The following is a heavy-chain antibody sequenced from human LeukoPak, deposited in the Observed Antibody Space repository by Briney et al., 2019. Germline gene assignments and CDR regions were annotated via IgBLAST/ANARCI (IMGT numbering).Heavy chain of an antibody. Sequence: VASVKVSCKASGGTFSSYAISWVRQAPGQRLEWMGWINAGNGNTKYSQKFQGRVTITRDTSASTAYMELSSLRSEDTAVYYCARDLPGGIAVAGSFDYWGQGTLVTVSS. J-gene: IGHJ4*02. D-gene: IGHD6-19*01. CDR1: GGTFSSYA. V-gene: IGHV1-3*01. CDR2: INAGNGNT. CDR3: ARDLPGGIAVAGSFDY.